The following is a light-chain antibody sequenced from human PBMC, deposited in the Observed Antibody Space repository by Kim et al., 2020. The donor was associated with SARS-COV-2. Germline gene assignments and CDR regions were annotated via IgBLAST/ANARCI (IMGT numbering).Light chain of an antibody. J-gene: IGLJ2*01. Sequence: LGQKVRITCQGDSLRRYYATWYQQKPGQAPLVVIYDKNNRPSGIPDRFSGSSSGNTASLTITGAQAEDEADYYCNSRDTSGNHLVIFGGGTQLTVL. CDR3: NSRDTSGNHLVI. V-gene: IGLV3-19*01. CDR2: DKN. CDR1: SLRRYY.